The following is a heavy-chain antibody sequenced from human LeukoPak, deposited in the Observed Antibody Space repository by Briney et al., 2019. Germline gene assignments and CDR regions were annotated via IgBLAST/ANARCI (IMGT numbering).Heavy chain of an antibody. Sequence: SETLSLTCGVSDSSISSGYFWGWIRQPPGKGLEWIGSIYHSGTTYYNPSPKSRVTISVDTSKNQFSLKLSSVTAADTAVYYCARDSPRFAEFRFDPWGQGILVTVSS. CDR1: DSSISSGYF. D-gene: IGHD3-10*01. V-gene: IGHV4-38-2*02. CDR2: IYHSGTT. J-gene: IGHJ5*02. CDR3: ARDSPRFAEFRFDP.